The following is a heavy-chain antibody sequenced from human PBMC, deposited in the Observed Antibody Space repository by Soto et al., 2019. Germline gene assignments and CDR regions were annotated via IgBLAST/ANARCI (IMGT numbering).Heavy chain of an antibody. CDR3: ANNSLVRDFDY. CDR2: IYWDDDK. V-gene: IGHV2-5*02. J-gene: IGHJ4*02. CDR1: CTSISSTDYH. Sequence: QTLCLRYSVSCTSISSTDYHCGSIRQPPGKALEWLALIYWDDDKRYSPSLKSRLTITKDTSKTQVVLTMTNMDPVDTATYYCANNSLVRDFDYWGQGTLVTVSS. D-gene: IGHD6-13*01.